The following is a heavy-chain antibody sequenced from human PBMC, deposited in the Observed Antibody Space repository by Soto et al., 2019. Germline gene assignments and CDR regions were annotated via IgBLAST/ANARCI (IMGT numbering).Heavy chain of an antibody. CDR3: ASGRSYHQYMDV. J-gene: IGHJ6*03. D-gene: IGHD3-16*02. V-gene: IGHV4-34*01. CDR1: GGSFSGYY. CDR2: INHSGST. Sequence: PSETLSLTCAVYGGSFSGYYWSWIRQPPGKGLEWIGEINHSGSTNYSPSLKSRVTISVDTSKNQFSLKLSSVTAADTAVYYCASGRSYHQYMDVWGKGTTVTVSS.